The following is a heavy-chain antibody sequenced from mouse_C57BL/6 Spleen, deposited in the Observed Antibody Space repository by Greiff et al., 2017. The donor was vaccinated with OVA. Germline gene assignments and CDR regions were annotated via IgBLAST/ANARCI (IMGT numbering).Heavy chain of an antibody. J-gene: IGHJ4*01. CDR1: GFSLTSYG. D-gene: IGHD3-3*01. CDR3: AKKADKGYAMDY. V-gene: IGHV2-5*01. CDR2: IWRGGST. Sequence: VQLQQSGPGLVQPSQRLSITCTVSGFSLTSYGVHWVRQSPGTGLEWLGVIWRGGSTDYNAAFMSRLSITKDNSKSQVFFKMNSLQADDTAIYYCAKKADKGYAMDYWGQGTSVTVSS.